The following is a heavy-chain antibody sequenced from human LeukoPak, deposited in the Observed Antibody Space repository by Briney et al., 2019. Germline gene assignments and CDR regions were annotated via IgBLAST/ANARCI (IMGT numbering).Heavy chain of an antibody. CDR2: ISGSGGST. V-gene: IGHV3-23*01. J-gene: IGHJ4*02. D-gene: IGHD4-17*01. CDR3: AKDHDYGDLDY. CDR1: GFTFVGYW. Sequence: AGGSLRLSCAASGFTFVGYWMSWVRQAPGKGLEWVSAISGSGGSTYYADSVKGRFTISRDNSKNTLYLQMNSLRAEDTAVYYCAKDHDYGDLDYWGQGTLVTVSS.